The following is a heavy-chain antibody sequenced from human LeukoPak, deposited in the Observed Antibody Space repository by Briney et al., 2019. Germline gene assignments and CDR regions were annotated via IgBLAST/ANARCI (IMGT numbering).Heavy chain of an antibody. CDR3: ARAHSIASYYYGVDV. CDR2: IYYSGST. J-gene: IGHJ6*02. CDR1: GGSISSSYSY. V-gene: IGHV4-39*07. D-gene: IGHD2/OR15-2a*01. Sequence: SETLSLTCTVSGGSISSSYSYWGWIRQPPGKGLKWIGNIYYSGSTYYSPSLTSRVTVSVDTSENQFSLKLSSVTAADTAVYYCARAHSIASYYYGVDVWGQGTTVTVSS.